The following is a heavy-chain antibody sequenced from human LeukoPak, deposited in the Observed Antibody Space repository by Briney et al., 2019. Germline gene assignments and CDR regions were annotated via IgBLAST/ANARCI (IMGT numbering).Heavy chain of an antibody. CDR2: IKQDGSEK. Sequence: GGSLRLSCAASGFTFSSYWMSWVRQAPGKGLEWVANIKQDGSEKYYVDSVKGRFTISRDNAKNSLYLQMNSLRAEDTAVYYCARDGSTLLWFGELPAYFDYWGQGTLVTVSS. CDR3: ARDGSTLLWFGELPAYFDY. J-gene: IGHJ4*02. CDR1: GFTFSSYW. D-gene: IGHD3-10*01. V-gene: IGHV3-7*01.